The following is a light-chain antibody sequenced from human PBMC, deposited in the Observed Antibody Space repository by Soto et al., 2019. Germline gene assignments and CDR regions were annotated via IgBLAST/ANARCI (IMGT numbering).Light chain of an antibody. CDR2: DVS. J-gene: IGLJ1*01. CDR3: SSYTSSSTRHV. CDR1: SSDVGGYNY. V-gene: IGLV2-14*01. Sequence: QSVLTQPASVSGSPGQSITISCTGTSSDVGGYNYVSWYQQHPGKAPKLMIYDVSNRPSGVSNRFSGSKSGNTASLTISGLQAEDEADYYCSSYTSSSTRHVFGTGTKVTDL.